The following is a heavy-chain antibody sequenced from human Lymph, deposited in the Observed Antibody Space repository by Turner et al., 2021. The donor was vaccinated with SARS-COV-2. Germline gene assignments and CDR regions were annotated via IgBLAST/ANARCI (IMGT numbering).Heavy chain of an antibody. CDR1: GGSLISTS. D-gene: IGHD1-1*01. Sequence: QVQLQESGPGLVRPSATLSLTCPVSGGSLISTSWSWIRQSPGRGLEWIGYFYKIGSIDCNPTIRSRVTISVDTAKNQLSLNLIAVTAADTAVYYGARHKGSTRGDDHGMKVWGQGTAVIVSS. J-gene: IGHJ6*02. CDR3: ARHKGSTRGDDHGMKV. CDR2: FYKIGSI. V-gene: IGHV4-59*08.